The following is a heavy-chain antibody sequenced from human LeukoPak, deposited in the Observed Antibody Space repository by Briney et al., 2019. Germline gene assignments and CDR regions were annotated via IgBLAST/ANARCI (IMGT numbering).Heavy chain of an antibody. Sequence: GGSLRLSCAASGFDFSTYAMSWVRQAPGKGLEWVSGISGSGDTTYYADSVKGRFTISRDNSKNMLYLQIKSLGAEDTAIYYCAKLDGSGAGSSRPPIDYWGQGSLVTVSS. J-gene: IGHJ4*02. D-gene: IGHD3-10*01. CDR3: AKLDGSGAGSSRPPIDY. CDR2: ISGSGDTT. V-gene: IGHV3-23*01. CDR1: GFDFSTYA.